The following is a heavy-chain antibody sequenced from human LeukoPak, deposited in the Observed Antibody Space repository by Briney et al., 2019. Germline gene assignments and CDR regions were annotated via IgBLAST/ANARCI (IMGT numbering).Heavy chain of an antibody. J-gene: IGHJ4*02. CDR2: INHSGST. CDR3: SSRKRDSGSHNDY. CDR1: GGPFSGYY. V-gene: IGHV4-34*01. D-gene: IGHD1-26*01. Sequence: SETLSLLCDVYGGPFSGYYCSWIRQPPGKGLEGIGDINHSGSTNDNPSLKSRVTISVDPAKNQFCLKLSYVTAADTAVYYCSSRKRDSGSHNDYWGQGTLVTVAS.